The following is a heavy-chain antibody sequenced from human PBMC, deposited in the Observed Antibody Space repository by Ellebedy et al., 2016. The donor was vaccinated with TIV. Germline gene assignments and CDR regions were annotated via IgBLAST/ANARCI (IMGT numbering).Heavy chain of an antibody. CDR2: IYYSGST. CDR3: ARGADILTGYTLDY. Sequence: SETLSLTXTVSGGSISSGGYYWSWIRQHPGKGLEWIGYIYYSGSTYYNPSLKSRVTISVDTSKNQFSLKLSSVTAADTAVYYCARGADILTGYTLDYWGQGTRVTVSS. D-gene: IGHD3-9*01. J-gene: IGHJ4*02. V-gene: IGHV4-31*03. CDR1: GGSISSGGYY.